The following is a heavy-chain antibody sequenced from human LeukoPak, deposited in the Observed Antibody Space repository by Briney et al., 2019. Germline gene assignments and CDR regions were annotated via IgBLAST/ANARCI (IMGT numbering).Heavy chain of an antibody. V-gene: IGHV1-2*04. CDR2: INPNSGGT. CDR1: GYTLTELS. J-gene: IGHJ4*02. CDR3: AREVGAYYFDY. Sequence: ASVKVSCKVSGYTLTELSMHWVRQAPGQGLEWMGWINPNSGGTNYAQKFQDWVTMTRDTSISTAYMELSRLRSDDTAVYYCAREVGAYYFDYWGQGTLVTVSS.